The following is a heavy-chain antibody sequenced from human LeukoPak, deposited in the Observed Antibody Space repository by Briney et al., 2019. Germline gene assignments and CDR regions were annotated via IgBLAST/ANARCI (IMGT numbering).Heavy chain of an antibody. V-gene: IGHV1-18*01. CDR2: ISAYNGNT. Sequence: ASVKVSCKASSYTFNSFGINWVRQAPGQGLEWMGWISAYNGNTKYAQQFQGRVTMTTDRSTSTVYMELRSLRSDETATYYCARDCGGDCYQLPNWFDPWGQGTLVTVSS. J-gene: IGHJ5*02. CDR3: ARDCGGDCYQLPNWFDP. D-gene: IGHD2-21*02. CDR1: SYTFNSFG.